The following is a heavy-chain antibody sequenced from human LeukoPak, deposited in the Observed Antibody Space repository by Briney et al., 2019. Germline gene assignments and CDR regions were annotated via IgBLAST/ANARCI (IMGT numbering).Heavy chain of an antibody. D-gene: IGHD3-9*01. CDR2: ISGSGGST. V-gene: IGHV3-23*01. Sequence: GGSLRLSCAASGFTFSSYAMSWVRQAPGKGLEWVSAISGSGGSTYYADSVKGRFTISRDNSKNTLYLQMDSLRAEDTAVYYCAKRVYDILTGYYNYYYYMDVWGKGTTVTVSS. CDR3: AKRVYDILTGYYNYYYYMDV. J-gene: IGHJ6*03. CDR1: GFTFSSYA.